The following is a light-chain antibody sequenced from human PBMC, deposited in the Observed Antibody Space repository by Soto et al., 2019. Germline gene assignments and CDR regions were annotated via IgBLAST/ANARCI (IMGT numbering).Light chain of an antibody. V-gene: IGLV2-23*01. CDR2: QGS. CDR1: GSDVGNYDF. Sequence: QSVLTQPASVSGSPGQSITISCTGTGSDVGNYDFVSWYQHHPGKAPKLMIYQGSKWPSWTSNRFSGSKSGNTASLTISGLQAEDEANYYCCSYVGSSIWVFGGGTKLTVL. J-gene: IGLJ3*02. CDR3: CSYVGSSIWV.